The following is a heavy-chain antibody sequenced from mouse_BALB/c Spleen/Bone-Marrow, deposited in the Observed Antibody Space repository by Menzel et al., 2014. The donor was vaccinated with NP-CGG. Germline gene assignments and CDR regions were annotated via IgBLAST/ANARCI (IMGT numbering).Heavy chain of an antibody. CDR1: GFNIKDTY. CDR2: IDPANGNT. CDR3: XXXXVXX. J-gene: IGHJ2*01. Sequence: EVQLQQSGAELVKPGASVKLSCTASGFNIKDTYMHWVKQRPEQGLEWIGRIDPANGNTKYDPKFQGKATIPAATSSHTAYLQXXXXXXXXXXXXXXXXXXVXXGGXGTTLTVSS. V-gene: IGHV14-3*02.